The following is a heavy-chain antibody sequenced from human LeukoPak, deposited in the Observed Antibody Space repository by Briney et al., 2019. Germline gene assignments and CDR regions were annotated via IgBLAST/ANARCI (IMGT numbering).Heavy chain of an antibody. J-gene: IGHJ6*03. CDR2: ISSSSSTI. V-gene: IGHV3-48*01. CDR3: ARGRGGWSLNSYYYYYMDV. CDR1: GFTFSSYS. Sequence: GGSLRLSCAASGFTFSSYSMNWVRQAPGKGLEWVSYISSSSSTIYYADSVKGRFTISRDNAKNSLYLQMNSLRAEDTAVYYYARGRGGWSLNSYYYYYMDVWGKGTTVTVSS. D-gene: IGHD2-21*01.